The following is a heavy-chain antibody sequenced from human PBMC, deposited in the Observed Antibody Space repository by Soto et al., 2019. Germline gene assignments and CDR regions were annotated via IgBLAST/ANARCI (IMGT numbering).Heavy chain of an antibody. Sequence: ASVKVSCKASGYTFTSYAMHWVRQAPGQRLEWMGWINAGNGNTKYSQKFQGRVTITRDTSASTAYMELSSLRSEDTAVYYCARAPYYDFWSGYYTGWYFDSWGQGTLVTVSS. V-gene: IGHV1-3*01. J-gene: IGHJ4*02. CDR2: INAGNGNT. CDR1: GYTFTSYA. CDR3: ARAPYYDFWSGYYTGWYFDS. D-gene: IGHD3-3*01.